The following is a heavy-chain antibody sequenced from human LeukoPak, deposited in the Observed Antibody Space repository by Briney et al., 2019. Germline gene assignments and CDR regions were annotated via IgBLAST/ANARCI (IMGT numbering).Heavy chain of an antibody. J-gene: IGHJ4*02. CDR3: ARAGRYYDSSGYYCAYYFDY. V-gene: IGHV1-69*04. CDR2: IIPILGIA. CDR1: GGTFSSYA. Sequence: VASVKVSCKASGGTFSSYAISWVRQAPGQGLEWMGRIIPILGIANYAQKFQGRVTITADKSTSTAYMELSSLRSEDTAVYYCARAGRYYDSSGYYCAYYFDYWGQGTLVTVSS. D-gene: IGHD3-22*01.